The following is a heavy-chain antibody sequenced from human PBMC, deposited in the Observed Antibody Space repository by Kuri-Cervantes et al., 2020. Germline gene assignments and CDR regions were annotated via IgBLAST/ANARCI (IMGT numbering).Heavy chain of an antibody. J-gene: IGHJ3*02. V-gene: IGHV4-34*01. CDR2: INHSGST. Sequence: GSLRLSCAVYGGSFSGYYWSWIRQPPGKGLEWIGEINHSGSTNYNPSLKSRVTISVDTSNNQLSQNQLSLKLNSVTAADTAVYYCARDHYDILTGYYEAIWGQGTMVTVSS. D-gene: IGHD3-9*01. CDR3: ARDHYDILTGYYEAI. CDR1: GGSFSGYY.